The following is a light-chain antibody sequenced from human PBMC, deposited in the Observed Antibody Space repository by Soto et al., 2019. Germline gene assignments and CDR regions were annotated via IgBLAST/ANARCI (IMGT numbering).Light chain of an antibody. Sequence: DIQMTQSPSSLSASVEDRVIITCRASQSISNHLNWYQQKPGKAPNLLIFAASSLQSGVPSRFIGSGSETDFTLTISSLQPEDFATYYCQQANSYPRTFGQGTKVDIK. V-gene: IGKV1-39*01. J-gene: IGKJ1*01. CDR1: QSISNH. CDR3: QQANSYPRT. CDR2: AAS.